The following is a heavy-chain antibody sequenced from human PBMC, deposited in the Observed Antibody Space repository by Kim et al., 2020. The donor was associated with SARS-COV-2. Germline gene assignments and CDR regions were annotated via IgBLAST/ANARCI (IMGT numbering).Heavy chain of an antibody. CDR3: ATAIYCSSSTCAYGADS. J-gene: IGHJ5*01. CDR1: GFTFNSYE. D-gene: IGHD2-2*01. Sequence: GGSLRLSCAASGFTFNSYEMNWVRQAPGKGLECISYIGSSGGNIYYAYSVKGRFTISKNNAKNSLYQQMNSLTADDTVLYYSATAIYCSSSTCAYGADS. CDR2: IGSSGGNI. V-gene: IGHV3-48*03.